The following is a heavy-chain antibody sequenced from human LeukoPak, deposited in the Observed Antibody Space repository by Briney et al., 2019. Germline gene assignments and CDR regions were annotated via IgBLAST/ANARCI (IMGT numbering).Heavy chain of an antibody. CDR2: INPSGGST. J-gene: IGHJ4*02. D-gene: IGHD1-26*01. CDR3: ARSGVGGGGVSFDY. V-gene: IGHV1-46*01. CDR1: GYTFTSYY. Sequence: ASVKVSCKASGYTFTSYYMHWVRQAPGQGLEWMGIINPSGGSTSYAQKFQGRVTMTRDMSTSTAYMELRSLRSDDTAVYYCARSGVGGGGVSFDYWGQGTLVTVSS.